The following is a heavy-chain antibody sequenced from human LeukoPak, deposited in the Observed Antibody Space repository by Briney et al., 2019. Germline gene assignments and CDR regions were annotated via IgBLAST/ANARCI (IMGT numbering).Heavy chain of an antibody. CDR1: GFTFSSYA. Sequence: GGSLRLSCAASGFTFSSYAMSWVRQAPGKGLEWVSAISGSGGSTYYADSVKGRFTISRDNAKNSLYLQMNSLRAEDTAVYYCAREGVKAEFDYWGQGTLATVSS. J-gene: IGHJ4*02. CDR2: ISGSGGST. D-gene: IGHD3-16*01. V-gene: IGHV3-23*01. CDR3: AREGVKAEFDY.